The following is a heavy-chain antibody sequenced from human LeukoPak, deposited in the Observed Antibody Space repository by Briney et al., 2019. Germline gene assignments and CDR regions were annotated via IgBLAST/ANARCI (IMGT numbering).Heavy chain of an antibody. Sequence: ASVKVSCKASGYTFTSYYIHWVRQAPGQGLEWMGIINPGVGSTTYAQTFQGRVTMPRDTSTSTVYMELSSLRSEDTAVYYCARDRVMGGTTTCEYWGQGTLVTVSS. V-gene: IGHV1-46*01. CDR3: ARDRVMGGTTTCEY. J-gene: IGHJ4*02. D-gene: IGHD1-7*01. CDR1: GYTFTSYY. CDR2: INPGVGST.